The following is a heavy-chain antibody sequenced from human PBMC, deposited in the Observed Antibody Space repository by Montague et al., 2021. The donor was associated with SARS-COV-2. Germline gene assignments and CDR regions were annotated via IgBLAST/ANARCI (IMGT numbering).Heavy chain of an antibody. V-gene: IGHV6-1*01. D-gene: IGHD3-10*01. Sequence: CAISGDSDSSNSAAWNWNRQSPSRGLEWLGRTYYRSKWYNDYAVSVKSRITINPDTSKNQFSLQLNSVTPEDTAVYYCARGIWFGELLTGYYYYGMDVWGQGTTVTVSS. J-gene: IGHJ6*02. CDR2: TYYRSKWYN. CDR3: ARGIWFGELLTGYYYYGMDV. CDR1: GDSDSSNSAA.